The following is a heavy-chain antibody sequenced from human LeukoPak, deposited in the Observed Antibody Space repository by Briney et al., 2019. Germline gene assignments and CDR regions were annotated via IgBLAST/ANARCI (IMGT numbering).Heavy chain of an antibody. Sequence: GSLSLTCAVYGGSFSGYYWSWIRQPPGKGLEWIGEINHSGSTNYNPSLKSRVTISVDTSRNQFSLKLSSVTAADTAVYYCARHCPYYYGSGPFDPWGQGTLVTVSS. CDR2: INHSGST. V-gene: IGHV4-34*01. CDR3: ARHCPYYYGSGPFDP. J-gene: IGHJ5*02. D-gene: IGHD3-10*01. CDR1: GGSFSGYY.